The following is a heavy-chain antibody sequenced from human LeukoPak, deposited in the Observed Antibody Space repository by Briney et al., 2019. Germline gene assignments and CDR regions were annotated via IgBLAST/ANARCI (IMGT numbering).Heavy chain of an antibody. CDR3: ARVTGYITYYYGSGSLDY. J-gene: IGHJ4*02. CDR1: GFTFSSYA. Sequence: GGSLRLSCAASGFTFSSYAMHWVRQAPGKGLEWVAVISYDGSNKYYADSVKGRFTISRDNSKNTLYLQMNSLRAEDTAVYYCARVTGYITYYYGSGSLDYWGQGTLVTVSS. V-gene: IGHV3-30*04. D-gene: IGHD3-10*01. CDR2: ISYDGSNK.